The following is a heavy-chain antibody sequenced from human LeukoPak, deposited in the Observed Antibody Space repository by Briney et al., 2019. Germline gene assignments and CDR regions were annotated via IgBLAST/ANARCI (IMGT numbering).Heavy chain of an antibody. Sequence: ASVKVSCKASGYTFTSYGISWVRQAPGQGLEWMGWVSAYNGNTNYAQKLQGRVTMTTDTSTSTAYMELRSLRSDDTAVYYCARDYPLLWFGDGYYYYYGMDVWGQGTTVTVSS. CDR2: VSAYNGNT. CDR3: ARDYPLLWFGDGYYYYYGMDV. J-gene: IGHJ6*02. CDR1: GYTFTSYG. V-gene: IGHV1-18*01. D-gene: IGHD3-10*01.